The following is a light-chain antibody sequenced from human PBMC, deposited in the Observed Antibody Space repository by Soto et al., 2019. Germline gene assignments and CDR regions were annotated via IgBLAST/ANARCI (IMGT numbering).Light chain of an antibody. CDR2: RNN. CDR3: AAWDDSLSGHVV. CDR1: SSNIGSNY. V-gene: IGLV1-47*01. J-gene: IGLJ2*01. Sequence: QSLLTQPASASETPGHTVTISCTGSSSNIGSNYVYWYQQLPGTAPKLLIYRNNQRPSGVPDRFSGSKSGTSASLAISGLRSEDEADYYCAAWDDSLSGHVVFGGGTQLNVL.